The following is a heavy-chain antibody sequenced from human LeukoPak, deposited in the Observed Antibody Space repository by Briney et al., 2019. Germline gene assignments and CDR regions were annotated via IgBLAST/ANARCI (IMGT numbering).Heavy chain of an antibody. CDR3: ARGGYDFWRGYYLIGDAFDI. CDR2: IYYSGST. J-gene: IGHJ3*02. Sequence: SETLSLTCTVSGGSISSSSYYWSWIRQPPGKGLEWIGYIYYSGSTNYNPSLKSRVTISVDTSKNQFSLKLSSVTAADTAVYYCARGGYDFWRGYYLIGDAFDIWGQGTMVTVSS. CDR1: GGSISSSSYY. D-gene: IGHD3-3*01. V-gene: IGHV4-61*01.